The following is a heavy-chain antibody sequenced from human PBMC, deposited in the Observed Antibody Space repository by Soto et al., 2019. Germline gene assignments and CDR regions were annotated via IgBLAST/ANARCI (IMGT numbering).Heavy chain of an antibody. Sequence: SVKVSCKASGGTFNSYAISWVRQAPGQGLEWMGGIIPIFGTANYAQKFQGRVTITADESTSTAYMELSSLRSEDTAVYYCARGWSYDILTGYSYWGQGTLVTVSS. CDR2: IIPIFGTA. CDR3: ARGWSYDILTGYSY. V-gene: IGHV1-69*01. CDR1: GGTFNSYA. D-gene: IGHD3-9*01. J-gene: IGHJ4*02.